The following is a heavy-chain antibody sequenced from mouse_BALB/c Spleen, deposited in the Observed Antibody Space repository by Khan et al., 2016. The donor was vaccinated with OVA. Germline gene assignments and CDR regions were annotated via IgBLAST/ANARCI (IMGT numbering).Heavy chain of an antibody. J-gene: IGHJ4*01. CDR1: GDTFRNYG. V-gene: IGHV9-3-1*01. Sequence: QIQLVQSGPELMKPGETVKISCKASGDTFRNYGMNWVKQAPGKGLKWMGWINTYTGEPTYADDFKGRFAFSLETSASTAYLQINNLKNEDTATYFCARPPYFAYVMVYWGQGTSVTVSS. CDR2: INTYTGEP. CDR3: ARPPYFAYVMVY. D-gene: IGHD2-10*01.